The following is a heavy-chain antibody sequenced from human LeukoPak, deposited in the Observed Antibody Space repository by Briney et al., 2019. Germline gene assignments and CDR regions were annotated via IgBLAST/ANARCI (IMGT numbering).Heavy chain of an antibody. Sequence: GGSLRLSCAASGFTFDDYAMHWVRQAPGKGLEWVSGISWNSGSIGYADSVKGRFTISRDNAKNSLYLQMNSLRAEDTAVYYCARDPAAGIYYYYYYYMDVWGKGTTVTVSS. D-gene: IGHD6-13*01. CDR1: GFTFDDYA. V-gene: IGHV3-9*01. CDR2: ISWNSGSI. CDR3: ARDPAAGIYYYYYYYMDV. J-gene: IGHJ6*03.